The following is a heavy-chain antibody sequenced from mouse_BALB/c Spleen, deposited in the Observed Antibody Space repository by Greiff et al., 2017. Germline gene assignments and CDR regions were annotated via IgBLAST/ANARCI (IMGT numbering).Heavy chain of an antibody. D-gene: IGHD2-4*01. Sequence: EVQVVESGGDLVKPGGSLKLSCAASGFTFSSYGMSWVRQTPDKRLEWVATISSGGSYTYYPDSVKGRFTISRDNAKNTLYLQMSSLKSEDTAMYYCARHVYYDYDVYYFDYWGQGTTLTVSS. V-gene: IGHV5-6*01. CDR3: ARHVYYDYDVYYFDY. CDR2: ISSGGSYT. CDR1: GFTFSSYG. J-gene: IGHJ2*01.